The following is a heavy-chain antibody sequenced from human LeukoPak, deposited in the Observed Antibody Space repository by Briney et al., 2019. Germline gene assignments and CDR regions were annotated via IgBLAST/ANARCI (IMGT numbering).Heavy chain of an antibody. CDR1: GFTFDDYG. D-gene: IGHD3-3*01. Sequence: GGTLRLSCAASGFTFDDYGMSWVRRAPGKGLEWVSGINWNGGSTGYADSVKGRFTISRDNAKNSLYLQMNSLRAEDTALYYCARGRPERFLEWLFQPSYFDYWGQGTLVTVSS. CDR2: INWNGGST. V-gene: IGHV3-20*04. J-gene: IGHJ4*02. CDR3: ARGRPERFLEWLFQPSYFDY.